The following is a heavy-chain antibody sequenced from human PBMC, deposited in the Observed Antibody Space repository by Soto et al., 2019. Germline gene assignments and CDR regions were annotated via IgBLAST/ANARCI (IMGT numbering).Heavy chain of an antibody. CDR3: ARARGGVMPLYYFDY. V-gene: IGHV1-2*02. Sequence: ASVKVSCKASGYTFTGYYMHWVRQAPGQGLEWMGWINPNSGGTNYAQKFQGRVTMTRDTSISTAYMELSRLRSDDTAVYYCARARGGVMPLYYFDYWGQGTLVTVSS. CDR2: INPNSGGT. D-gene: IGHD3-16*01. CDR1: GYTFTGYY. J-gene: IGHJ4*02.